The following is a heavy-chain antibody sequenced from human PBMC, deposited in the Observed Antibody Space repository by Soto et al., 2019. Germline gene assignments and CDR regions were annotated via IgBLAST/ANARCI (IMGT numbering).Heavy chain of an antibody. CDR3: ARRLYSSSWYYGMDV. CDR2: IYPGDSDT. D-gene: IGHD6-13*01. J-gene: IGHJ6*02. V-gene: IGHV5-51*01. CDR1: GYSFTSYW. Sequence: PGESLKISCNGSGYSFTSYWIGWVRQMPGKGLEWMGIIYPGDSDTRYSPSFQGQVTISADKSISTAYLQWSSLRASDTAMYYCARRLYSSSWYYGMDVWGQGTTVTVSS.